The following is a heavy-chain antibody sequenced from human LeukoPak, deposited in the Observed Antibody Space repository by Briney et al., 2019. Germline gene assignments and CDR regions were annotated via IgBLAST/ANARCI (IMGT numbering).Heavy chain of an antibody. CDR3: AKGSSGYFFDL. D-gene: IGHD3-22*01. CDR2: ISNDGGGT. V-gene: IGHV3-23*01. CDR1: GFIFNNYG. Sequence: GGPLRLSCAAPGFIFNNYGLVWVRQAPGKGREWVSAISNDGGGTTYADFVKGRFSVSRDNSKNTLFLQMNSLRAEDTALYYCAKGSSGYFFDLWGQGTLVTVSS. J-gene: IGHJ4*02.